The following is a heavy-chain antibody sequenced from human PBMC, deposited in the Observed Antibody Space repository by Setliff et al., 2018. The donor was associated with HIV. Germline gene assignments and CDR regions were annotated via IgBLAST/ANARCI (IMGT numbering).Heavy chain of an antibody. CDR3: ARVGNYYESSGYFTGYFQY. CDR2: ISPYNGDT. J-gene: IGHJ1*01. CDR1: GYNFKEYG. Sequence: ASVKVSCKTSGYNFKEYGISWVRQAPGQGLEWMGWISPYNGDTRYAQKFQGRVTLTTDTTTNTAYMKLSSLRSEDTAVYYCARVGNYYESSGYFTGYFQYWGQGTLVTVSS. D-gene: IGHD3-22*01. V-gene: IGHV1-18*01.